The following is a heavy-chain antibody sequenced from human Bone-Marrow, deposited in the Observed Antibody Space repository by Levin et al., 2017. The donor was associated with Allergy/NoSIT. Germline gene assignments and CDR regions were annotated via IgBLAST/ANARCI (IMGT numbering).Heavy chain of an antibody. Sequence: PGGSLRLSCVSSGFSLSNFEMSWVRQGPGKGLEWVSYINSKGDRRHYADSVRGRFSISRDNGKDSLFLQMNNLRGEDAAIYYCAGFEVTGNRVFWGQGTLVTVSS. CDR1: GFSLSNFE. D-gene: IGHD6-19*01. J-gene: IGHJ4*02. CDR3: AGFEVTGNRVF. V-gene: IGHV3-48*03. CDR2: INSKGDRR.